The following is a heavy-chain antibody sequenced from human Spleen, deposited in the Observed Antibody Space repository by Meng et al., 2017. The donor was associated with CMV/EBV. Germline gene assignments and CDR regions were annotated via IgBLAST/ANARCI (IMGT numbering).Heavy chain of an antibody. CDR1: FNRNT. CDR2: IIPILNIA. D-gene: IGHD2/OR15-2a*01. J-gene: IGHJ2*01. Sequence: FNRNTISWVRQAPGQGPEWMGRIIPILNIANYAQRFEDRVTISADKSATTAYMELSSLRSEDTAVYYCAKDGGQNYFDARGLNWYFDLWGRGTLVTVSS. CDR3: AKDGGQNYFDARGLNWYFDL. V-gene: IGHV1-69*04.